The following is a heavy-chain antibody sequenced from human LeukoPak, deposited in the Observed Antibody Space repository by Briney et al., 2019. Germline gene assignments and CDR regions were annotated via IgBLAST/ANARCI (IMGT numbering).Heavy chain of an antibody. D-gene: IGHD6-19*01. CDR2: INSDGSST. J-gene: IGHJ4*02. V-gene: IGHV3-74*01. CDR3: ARGRVAVAGTGVY. CDR1: GFTFSSYW. Sequence: GGSLRLSCAASGFTFSSYWMHWVRQAPGKGLVWVSCINSDGSSTSYADSVKGRFTISRDDAKNTLYLQMNSLRAEDTAVYYCARGRVAVAGTGVYWGQGTLVTVSS.